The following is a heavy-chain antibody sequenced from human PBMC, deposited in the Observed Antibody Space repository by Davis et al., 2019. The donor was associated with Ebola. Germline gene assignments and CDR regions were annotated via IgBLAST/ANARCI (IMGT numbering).Heavy chain of an antibody. CDR1: GFISDDYG. J-gene: IGHJ2*01. CDR2: ISYDGSNL. D-gene: IGHD3-10*01. CDR3: AKSMVRGDGPFRYFDL. Sequence: GGSLRLSCAASGFISDDYGMSWVRQAPGKGLEWVALISYDGSNLYYTDSVKGRFTISRDNSKNTLYLQMNSLRTEDTAIYYCAKSMVRGDGPFRYFDLWGRGALVTVSS. V-gene: IGHV3-30*18.